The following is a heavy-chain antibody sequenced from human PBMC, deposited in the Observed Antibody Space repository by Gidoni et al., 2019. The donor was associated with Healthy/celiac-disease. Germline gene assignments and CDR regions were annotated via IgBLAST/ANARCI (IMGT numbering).Heavy chain of an antibody. CDR3: ARGVSSGWYYFDY. CDR2: IYYSGST. J-gene: IGHJ4*02. CDR1: GGSISSYY. V-gene: IGHV4-59*01. D-gene: IGHD6-19*01. Sequence: QVQLQESGPGLVKPSETLSLTCTVSGGSISSYYWSWIRQPPGKGLEWIGYIYYSGSTNYNPSLKSRVTISVDTSKNQFSLKLSSVTAADTAVYYCARGVSSGWYYFDYWGQGTLVTVSS.